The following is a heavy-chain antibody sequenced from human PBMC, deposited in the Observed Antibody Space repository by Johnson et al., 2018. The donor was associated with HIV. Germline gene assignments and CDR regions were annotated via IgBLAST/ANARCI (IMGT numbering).Heavy chain of an antibody. J-gene: IGHJ3*02. Sequence: VQLVESGGGLVQPGGSLRLSCAASGFTVSNYYMTWVRQSPGKGLEWVSVIYSGGSTYYADSVKGRFTISRDNSKNTLYLQMNSLRAEDTAVFYCARDRKWVGARSGDAFDIWGQGTMVTVSS. CDR3: ARDRKWVGARSGDAFDI. V-gene: IGHV3-66*01. D-gene: IGHD2-15*01. CDR2: IYSGGST. CDR1: GFTVSNYY.